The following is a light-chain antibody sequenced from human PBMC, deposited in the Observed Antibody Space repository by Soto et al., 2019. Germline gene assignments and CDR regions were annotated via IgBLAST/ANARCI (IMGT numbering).Light chain of an antibody. CDR3: QQSNNWPYT. CDR1: QSVSSN. Sequence: EIVMTQSPATLSVSPGERATLSCRASQSVSSNLAWYQQKPGQGPRLLLYGASTRATCIPARLSGSGSGTDFTLTISSLQSEDFAVYYCQQSNNWPYTFGQGTKLEIK. V-gene: IGKV3-15*01. CDR2: GAS. J-gene: IGKJ2*01.